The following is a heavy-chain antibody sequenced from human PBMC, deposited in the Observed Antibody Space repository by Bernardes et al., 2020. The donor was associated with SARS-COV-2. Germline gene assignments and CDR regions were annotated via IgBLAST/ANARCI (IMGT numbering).Heavy chain of an antibody. J-gene: IGHJ6*02. CDR1: GASLNNYY. D-gene: IGHD1-26*01. CDR2: IYYNGNI. V-gene: IGHV4-59*08. CDR3: ARHGSGGYSRFFYVMDV. Sequence: ETLSLTCTVSGASLNNYYWSWIRQPPGKGLEWIGYIYYNGNINYNSSLKSRLTISIDTSKNQFSLSLTSVTAADTAVYYCARHGSGGYSRFFYVMDVWGRGTTVAVSS.